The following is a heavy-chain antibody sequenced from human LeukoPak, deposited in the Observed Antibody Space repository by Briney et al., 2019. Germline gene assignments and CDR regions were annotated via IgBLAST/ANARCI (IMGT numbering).Heavy chain of an antibody. J-gene: IGHJ4*02. CDR1: GGSFSGYY. V-gene: IGHV4-34*01. CDR2: INHSGST. Sequence: SETLSLTCAVYGGSFSGYYWSWIRQPPGKGLEWIGEINHSGSTNYNPSLKSRVTISVDTPKNQFSLKLSSVTAADTAVYYCARGRARGYSYGRFYFDYWGQGTLVTVSS. CDR3: ARGRARGYSYGRFYFDY. D-gene: IGHD5-18*01.